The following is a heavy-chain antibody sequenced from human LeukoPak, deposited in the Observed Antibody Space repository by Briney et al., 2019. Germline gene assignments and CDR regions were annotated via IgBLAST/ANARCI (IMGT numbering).Heavy chain of an antibody. J-gene: IGHJ6*03. Sequence: GGSLRLSCAASGFTFSSYSMNWVRQAPGKGLEWVSSISSSSSYIYYADSVKGRFTISRDNAKNSLYLQMNSLRAEDTAVYYCASGYTKDYYYMDVWGKGTTVTVSS. CDR3: ASGYTKDYYYMDV. V-gene: IGHV3-21*01. CDR2: ISSSSSYI. CDR1: GFTFSSYS. D-gene: IGHD6-13*01.